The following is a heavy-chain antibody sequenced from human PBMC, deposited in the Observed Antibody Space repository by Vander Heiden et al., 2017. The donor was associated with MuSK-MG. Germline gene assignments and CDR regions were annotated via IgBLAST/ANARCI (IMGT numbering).Heavy chain of an antibody. J-gene: IGHJ4*02. D-gene: IGHD6-13*01. CDR2: ISGSGGST. CDR1: GFPCGSYA. Sequence: EVQLLESGGGLVQPGGSLRLSCAASGFPCGSYAMSWVRQAPGKGLEWVSAISGSGGSTYYADSVKGRFTISRDNSKNTLYLQMNSLRAEDTAVYYCATEQQLVLTSFDYWGQGTLVTVSS. V-gene: IGHV3-23*01. CDR3: ATEQQLVLTSFDY.